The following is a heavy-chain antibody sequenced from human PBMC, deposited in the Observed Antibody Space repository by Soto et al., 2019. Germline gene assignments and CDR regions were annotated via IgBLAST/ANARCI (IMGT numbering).Heavy chain of an antibody. Sequence: PGGSLRLCCAASGFTFSSYAMHWVRQAPGKGLEWVAVISYDGSNKYYADSVKGRFTISRDNSKNTLYLQMNSLRAEDTAVYYCARGALLWFGELRSWFAPWGQGTLVTVSS. CDR2: ISYDGSNK. CDR1: GFTFSSYA. D-gene: IGHD3-10*01. J-gene: IGHJ5*02. CDR3: ARGALLWFGELRSWFAP. V-gene: IGHV3-30-3*01.